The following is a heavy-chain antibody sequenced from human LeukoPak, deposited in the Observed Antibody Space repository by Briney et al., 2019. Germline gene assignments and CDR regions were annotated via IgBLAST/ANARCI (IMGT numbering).Heavy chain of an antibody. CDR1: GFTFSSYA. CDR3: ARDRYGDFSFYYFDY. CDR2: IWYDGSNK. D-gene: IGHD4-17*01. V-gene: IGHV3-33*08. Sequence: GGSLRLSCAASGFTFSSYAMSWVRQAPGKGLEWVAVIWYDGSNKYYADSVKGRFTISRDNSKNTLYLQMNSLRAEDTAVYYCARDRYGDFSFYYFDYWGQGTLVTVSS. J-gene: IGHJ4*02.